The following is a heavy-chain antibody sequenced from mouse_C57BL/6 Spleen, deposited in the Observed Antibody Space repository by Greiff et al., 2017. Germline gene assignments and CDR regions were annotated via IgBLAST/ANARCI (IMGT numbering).Heavy chain of an antibody. D-gene: IGHD2-3*01. Sequence: EVQGVESGGGLVKPGGSLKLSCAASGFTFSSYTMSWVRQTPEKRLEWVATISGGGGNTYYPDSVKGRFTISRDNAKNTLYLQMSSLRSEDTALYYCARRDGSPWFAYWGQGTLVTVSA. J-gene: IGHJ3*01. CDR1: GFTFSSYT. CDR3: ARRDGSPWFAY. CDR2: ISGGGGNT. V-gene: IGHV5-9*01.